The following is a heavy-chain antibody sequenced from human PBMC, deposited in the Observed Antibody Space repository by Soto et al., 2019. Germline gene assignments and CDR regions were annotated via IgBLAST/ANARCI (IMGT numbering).Heavy chain of an antibody. Sequence: PGGSLRLSCAASGFTFSSYTMNWVRQAPGKGLEWVSYISLSGSDMYYAGSVKGRFTISRDNAKNSLSLQMNSLRAEDTAVYYCAKVGVVVAATVDYWGQGTLVTVSS. CDR1: GFTFSSYT. CDR3: AKVGVVVAATVDY. D-gene: IGHD2-15*01. CDR2: ISLSGSDM. V-gene: IGHV3-48*01. J-gene: IGHJ4*02.